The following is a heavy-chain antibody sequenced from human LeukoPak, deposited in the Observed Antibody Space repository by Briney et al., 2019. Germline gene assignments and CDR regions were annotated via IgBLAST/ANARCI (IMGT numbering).Heavy chain of an antibody. CDR3: ARGPRGGCDY. CDR1: GGSISSGSYY. V-gene: IGHV4-61*02. J-gene: IGHJ4*02. D-gene: IGHD4-23*01. Sequence: PSQTLSLTCTVSGGSISSGSYYWSWIRQPAGKGLEWIGRIYTSGSTNYNPSLKSRVTISVDTSKNQFSLKLSSVAAADTAVYYCARGPRGGCDYWGQGTLVTVSS. CDR2: IYTSGST.